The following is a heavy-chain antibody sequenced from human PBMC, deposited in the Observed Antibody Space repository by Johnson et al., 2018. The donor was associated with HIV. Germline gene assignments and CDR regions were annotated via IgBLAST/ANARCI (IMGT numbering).Heavy chain of an antibody. J-gene: IGHJ3*02. CDR2: FYWSGGNP. V-gene: IGHV3-20*04. CDR1: GFSFADFA. D-gene: IGHD3-16*01. Sequence: EVQLVESGGSVVRPGGSLRLSCVASGFSFADFAVSWVRQVPGRGLEWVSGFYWSGGNPGYADSVKGRFTISRDNAKNSLYLQMNSLRVEDTALYYCAREGARNAFDIWGQGTMVTVSS. CDR3: AREGARNAFDI.